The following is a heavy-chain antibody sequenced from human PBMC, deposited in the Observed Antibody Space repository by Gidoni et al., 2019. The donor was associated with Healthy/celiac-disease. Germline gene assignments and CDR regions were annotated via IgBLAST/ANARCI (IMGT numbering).Heavy chain of an antibody. CDR1: GGSFSGYY. J-gene: IGHJ4*02. V-gene: IGHV4-34*01. D-gene: IGHD3-10*01. Sequence: QVQLQQWGAGLLKPSETLSLTCAVYGGSFSGYYWSWIRQPPGKGLEWIGEINHSGSTNYNPSLKSRVTISVDTSKNQFSLKLSSVTAADTAVYYCARVAGYYYGSGSYGINNYFDYWGQGTLVTVSS. CDR2: INHSGST. CDR3: ARVAGYYYGSGSYGINNYFDY.